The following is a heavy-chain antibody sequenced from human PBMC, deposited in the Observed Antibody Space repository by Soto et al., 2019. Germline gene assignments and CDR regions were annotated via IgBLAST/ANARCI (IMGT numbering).Heavy chain of an antibody. J-gene: IGHJ4*02. Sequence: EVQLLESGGGLVQPGGSLRLSCAASGFTFSHFAMSWVRQAPGKGLEWVSTLSGGDDSTYYADSVKDRFTISRDNSTNTLYLHLNSLRAEDTSVYYCAKKYHYGSGTYLYYFDYWGQGTLVTVSS. V-gene: IGHV3-23*01. CDR1: GFTFSHFA. D-gene: IGHD3-10*01. CDR2: LSGGDDST. CDR3: AKKYHYGSGTYLYYFDY.